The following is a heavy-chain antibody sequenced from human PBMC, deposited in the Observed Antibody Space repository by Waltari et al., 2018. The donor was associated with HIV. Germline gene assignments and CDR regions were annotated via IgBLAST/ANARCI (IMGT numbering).Heavy chain of an antibody. V-gene: IGHV1-18*01. CDR3: AKCVAAWAAYCNDENCFVGDDL. J-gene: IGHJ5*02. CDR1: GYNFTNYA. Sequence: QSLLMQSGPGVKTPGDSVRVSCKTSGYNFTNYATSWVRRASGQGSEGLAGIKPYNGEAHYPQMMQNVVTVTSVSSTRSASLDGRKLGPDDTAVDYCAKCVAAWAAYCNDENCFVGDDLWGLGTLVIVSS. D-gene: IGHD2-21*01. CDR2: IKPYNGEA.